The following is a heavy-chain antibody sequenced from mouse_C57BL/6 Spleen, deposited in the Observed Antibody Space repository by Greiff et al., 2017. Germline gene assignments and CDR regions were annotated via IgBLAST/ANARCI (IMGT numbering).Heavy chain of an antibody. CDR1: GYTFTSYW. D-gene: IGHD2-1*01. CDR3: ARGLLWYFDY. J-gene: IGHJ2*01. Sequence: QVQLKQSGAELAKPGASVKLSCKASGYTFTSYWMHWVKQRPGQGLEWIGYINPSSGYTKYNQKFKDKATLPADKSSSTAYMQLSSLTYEDSAVYYCARGLLWYFDYWGQGTTLTVSS. CDR2: INPSSGYT. V-gene: IGHV1-7*01.